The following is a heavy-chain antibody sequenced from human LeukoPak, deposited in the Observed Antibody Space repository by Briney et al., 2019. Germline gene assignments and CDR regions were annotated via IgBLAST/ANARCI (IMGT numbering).Heavy chain of an antibody. J-gene: IGHJ4*02. V-gene: IGHV1-69*06. Sequence: GASVKVSCKASGGTFSSYAISWVRQAPGQGLEWMGGIIPIFGTANYAQKFQGRVTITADKSTSTAYMELSSLRSEDTAVYYCANHPRNDILAGALDYWGQGTLVTVFS. D-gene: IGHD3-9*01. CDR1: GGTFSSYA. CDR3: ANHPRNDILAGALDY. CDR2: IIPIFGTA.